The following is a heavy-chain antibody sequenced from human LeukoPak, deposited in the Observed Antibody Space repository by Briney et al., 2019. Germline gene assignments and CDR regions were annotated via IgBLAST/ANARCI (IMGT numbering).Heavy chain of an antibody. V-gene: IGHV1-69*01. Sequence: SVKVSCKASGGTFSSYAISRVRQAPGQGLEWMGGIIPIFGTANYAQKFQGRVTITADESTSTAYMELSSLRSEDTAVYYCARRLLASESFDYWGQGTLVTVSS. D-gene: IGHD3-3*01. J-gene: IGHJ4*02. CDR2: IIPIFGTA. CDR3: ARRLLASESFDY. CDR1: GGTFSSYA.